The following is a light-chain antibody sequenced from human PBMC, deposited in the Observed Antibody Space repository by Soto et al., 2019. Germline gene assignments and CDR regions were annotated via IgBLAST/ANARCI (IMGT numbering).Light chain of an antibody. Sequence: EIVLTQSPATLSLSPGERATLSCRASQSVSSYLAWYQQKPGQAPRLLIYDASNRDTGIPARFSGSGSGTEFALTISSLEPEDFAVYYFQQRSNWPPLTFGGGTKVEIK. J-gene: IGKJ4*01. CDR2: DAS. V-gene: IGKV3-11*01. CDR1: QSVSSY. CDR3: QQRSNWPPLT.